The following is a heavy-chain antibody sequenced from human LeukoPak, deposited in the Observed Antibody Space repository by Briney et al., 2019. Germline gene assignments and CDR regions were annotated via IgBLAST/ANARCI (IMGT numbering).Heavy chain of an antibody. CDR2: IIPIFGTA. J-gene: IGHJ6*03. D-gene: IGHD4-17*01. CDR1: GGTFSSYA. CDR3: ARGSGTVTTPANYYYYYMDV. V-gene: IGHV1-69*05. Sequence: SVKVSCKASGGTFSSYAISWVRQAPGQGLEWMGGIIPIFGTASYAQKFQGRVTITTDESTSTAYMELSSLRSEDTAVYYCARGSGTVTTPANYYYYYMDVWGKGTTVTVSS.